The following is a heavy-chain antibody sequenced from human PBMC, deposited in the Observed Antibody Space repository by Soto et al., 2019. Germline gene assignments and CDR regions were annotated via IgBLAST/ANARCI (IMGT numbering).Heavy chain of an antibody. J-gene: IGHJ4*02. D-gene: IGHD3-3*01. CDR3: ARTAYTIFGVVPRPRVFDY. Sequence: QPPGKALEWLAHIFSNDEKSYSTSLKSRLTISKDTSKSQVVLTMTNMDPVDTATYYCARTAYTIFGVVPRPRVFDYWGQGTLVTVSS. V-gene: IGHV2-26*01. CDR2: IFSNDEK.